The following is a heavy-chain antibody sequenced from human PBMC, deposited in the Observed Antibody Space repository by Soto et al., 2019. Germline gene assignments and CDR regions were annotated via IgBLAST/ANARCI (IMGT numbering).Heavy chain of an antibody. V-gene: IGHV4-59*01. Sequence: QVQLQESGPGLVKPSETLSLTCTVSGGSISSYYWSWIRQPPGKGLEWIGYIYYSGSTNYNPSPKSRVTQSGDTSKNQFSLKLSSVTAADTAVYYCARVWGGAFDIWGQGTMVTVSS. D-gene: IGHD3-10*01. CDR1: GGSISSYY. J-gene: IGHJ3*02. CDR3: ARVWGGAFDI. CDR2: IYYSGST.